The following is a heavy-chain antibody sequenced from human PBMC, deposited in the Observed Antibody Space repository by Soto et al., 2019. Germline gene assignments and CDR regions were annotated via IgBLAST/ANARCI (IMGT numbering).Heavy chain of an antibody. CDR2: IWYDGSNK. V-gene: IGHV3-33*01. CDR1: GFTFSSYG. J-gene: IGHJ6*02. D-gene: IGHD3-3*01. CDR3: ARGTYYDFWSGQYYYGMDV. Sequence: GGSLRLSCAASGFTFSSYGMHWVRQAPCKGLEWVAVIWYDGSNKYYADSVKGRFTISRDNSKNTLYLQMNSLRAEDTAVYYCARGTYYDFWSGQYYYGMDVWGQGTTVTVSS.